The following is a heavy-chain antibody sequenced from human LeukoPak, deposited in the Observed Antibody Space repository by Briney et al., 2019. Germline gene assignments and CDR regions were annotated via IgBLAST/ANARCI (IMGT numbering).Heavy chain of an antibody. CDR3: ARDKPYYDFWSGYHAFDI. CDR1: GGTFSSYA. Sequence: GASVKVSCKASGGTFSSYATSWVRQAPGQGLEWMGGIIPIFGTANYAQKFQGRVTITADESTSTAYMELSSLRSEDTAVYYCARDKPYYDFWSGYHAFDIWGQGTMVTVSS. V-gene: IGHV1-69*13. CDR2: IIPIFGTA. J-gene: IGHJ3*02. D-gene: IGHD3-3*01.